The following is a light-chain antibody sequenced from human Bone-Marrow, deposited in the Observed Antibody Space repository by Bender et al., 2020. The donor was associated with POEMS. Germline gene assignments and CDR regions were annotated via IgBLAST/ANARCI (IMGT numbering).Light chain of an antibody. V-gene: IGLV1-44*01. J-gene: IGLJ3*02. CDR3: AAWDDGLSAWV. Sequence: QSVLTQTPSASGTPGQRVTISCSGGSSNIGSNTVSWYQQVPGTAPKLLIYTTTQRPSGVPHRFSGSKSGTSASLAISGLQTDDEADYYCAAWDDGLSAWVFGGGTKLTVL. CDR2: TTT. CDR1: SSNIGSNT.